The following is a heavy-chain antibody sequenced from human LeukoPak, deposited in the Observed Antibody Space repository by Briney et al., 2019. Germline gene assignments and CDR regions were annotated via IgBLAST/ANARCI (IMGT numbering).Heavy chain of an antibody. J-gene: IGHJ4*02. Sequence: GGSLRLSCAASGFTFSSYGMHWVRQAPGKGLEWVAVIWYDGSNKYYADSVKGRSTISRDNSKNTLYLQMNSLRAEDTAVYYCAKGTGIAVAGPDYWGQGTLVTVSS. D-gene: IGHD6-19*01. V-gene: IGHV3-33*06. CDR1: GFTFSSYG. CDR2: IWYDGSNK. CDR3: AKGTGIAVAGPDY.